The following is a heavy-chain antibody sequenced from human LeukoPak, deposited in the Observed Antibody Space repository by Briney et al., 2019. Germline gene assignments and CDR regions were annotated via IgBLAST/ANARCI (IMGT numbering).Heavy chain of an antibody. J-gene: IGHJ6*02. D-gene: IGHD3-22*01. CDR3: ARSGHDYYDSSGYYPYYYYGMDV. CDR2: INPSGGST. Sequence: ASVKVSCKASGYTFTSYAMNWVRQAPGQGLEWMGIINPSGGSTSYAQKFQGRVTITADESTSTAYMELSSLRSEDTAMYYCARSGHDYYDSSGYYPYYYYGMDVWGQGTTVTVSS. CDR1: GYTFTSYA. V-gene: IGHV1-46*01.